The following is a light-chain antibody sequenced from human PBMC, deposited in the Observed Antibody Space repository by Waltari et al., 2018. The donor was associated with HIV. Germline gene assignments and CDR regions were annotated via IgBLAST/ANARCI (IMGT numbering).Light chain of an antibody. J-gene: IGLJ2*01. V-gene: IGLV1-40*01. CDR2: GNI. Sequence: SVLTQPPSVYGAPGQRVTISCSESGSHIGATYDVHWYQHLPGTAPKLLMSGNIHVPAGGLDLFSGSKAGTSASLAITGRQPEDEVDYYCQSYDSGLSGSVFGGGTKLSVL. CDR3: QSYDSGLSGSV. CDR1: GSHIGATYD.